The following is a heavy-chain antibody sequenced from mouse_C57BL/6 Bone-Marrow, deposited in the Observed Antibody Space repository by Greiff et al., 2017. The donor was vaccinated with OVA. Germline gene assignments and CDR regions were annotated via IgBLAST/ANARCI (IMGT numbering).Heavy chain of an antibody. D-gene: IGHD1-1*01. CDR1: GFTFSSYA. V-gene: IGHV5-9-1*02. J-gene: IGHJ3*01. CDR3: TRDGSSYGWFAY. CDR2: ISSGGDYI. Sequence: EVQGVESGEGLVKPGGSLKLSCAASGFTFSSYAMSWVRQTPEKRLEWVAYISSGGDYIYYADTVKGRFTISRDNARNTLYLQMSSLKSEDTAMYYCTRDGSSYGWFAYWGQGTLVTVSA.